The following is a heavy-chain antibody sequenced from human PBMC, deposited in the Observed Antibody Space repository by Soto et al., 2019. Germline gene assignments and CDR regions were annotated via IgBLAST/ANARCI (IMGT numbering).Heavy chain of an antibody. J-gene: IGHJ4*02. CDR3: AKDHYVSRSGSVSPYYFDY. D-gene: IGHD3-10*01. Sequence: QVYLVESGGGVVQPGRSLRLSCAVSGFTFPNFAMHWVRQAPGKGLEWVALISSDGNRRYYADSVKGRFTISRDNSKNTIYLQMYGLTTEDTAVFYCAKDHYVSRSGSVSPYYFDYWGQGTLVTVSS. CDR2: ISSDGNRR. CDR1: GFTFPNFA. V-gene: IGHV3-30*18.